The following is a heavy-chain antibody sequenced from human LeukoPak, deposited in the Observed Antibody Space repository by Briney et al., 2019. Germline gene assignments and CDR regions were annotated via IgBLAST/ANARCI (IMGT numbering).Heavy chain of an antibody. CDR3: ARGGGSYWFDP. J-gene: IGHJ5*02. V-gene: IGHV4-39*01. CDR1: GGSISSSSYY. D-gene: IGHD1-26*01. CDR2: IYYSGST. Sequence: PSETLSLTCTVSGGSISSSSYYWGWIRQPPGKGLEWIGSIYYSGSTYYNPSLKSRVTISVDTSKNQFSLKLSSVTAADTAVYYCARGGGSYWFDPWGQGTLVTVSS.